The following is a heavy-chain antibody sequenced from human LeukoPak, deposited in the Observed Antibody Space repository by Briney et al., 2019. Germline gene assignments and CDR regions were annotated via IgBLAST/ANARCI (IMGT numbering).Heavy chain of an antibody. D-gene: IGHD2-2*01. CDR2: INHSGST. J-gene: IGHJ4*02. CDR1: GGSFSGYY. CDR3: AREGNPKALVPAAIDFRLDY. V-gene: IGHV4-34*01. Sequence: SETLSLTCAVYGGSFSGYYWSWIRQPPGKGLEWIGEINHSGSTNYNPSLKSRVTISVDTSKNQFSLKLSSVTAADTAVYYCAREGNPKALVPAAIDFRLDYWGQGTLVTVSS.